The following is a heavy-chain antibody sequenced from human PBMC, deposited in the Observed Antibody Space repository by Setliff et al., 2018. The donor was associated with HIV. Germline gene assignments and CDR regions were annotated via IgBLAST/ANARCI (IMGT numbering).Heavy chain of an antibody. J-gene: IGHJ4*02. V-gene: IGHV4-39*01. CDR2: ISYTGST. CDR3: ARQTWEYYDTLTGYYRSPKNFDS. Sequence: ETLSLTCTVPGGAINRSNYYWGWIRQPPGKGLEWIGTISYTGSTYYDPSLKSRVTISLDTSKNQFFLKLSSVTAPDTAIYYCARQTWEYYDTLTGYYRSPKNFDSWGQGTLVTVS. CDR1: GGAINRSNYY. D-gene: IGHD3-9*01.